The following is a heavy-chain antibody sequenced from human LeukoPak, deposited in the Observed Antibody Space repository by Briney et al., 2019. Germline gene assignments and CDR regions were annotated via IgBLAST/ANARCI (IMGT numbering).Heavy chain of an antibody. CDR3: ASLAYCGGDCYSGPFDY. CDR1: GYTFTSYG. Sequence: GASVKVSCKASGYTFTSYGISWVRQAPGQGLEWMGWISAYNGNTNYAQKLQGRVTMTTDTSTSTAYMELRSLRSDDTAVYYCASLAYCGGDCYSGPFDYWGQGTLVTVSS. J-gene: IGHJ4*02. V-gene: IGHV1-18*01. CDR2: ISAYNGNT. D-gene: IGHD2-21*02.